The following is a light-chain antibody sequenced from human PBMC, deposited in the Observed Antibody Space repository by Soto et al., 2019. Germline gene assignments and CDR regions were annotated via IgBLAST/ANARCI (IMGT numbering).Light chain of an antibody. CDR3: MQPLQSWT. V-gene: IGKV2-28*01. Sequence: DFGRTQSPLSRPATPGKPASTSCRSSTSLLHSNGYNYLDWYLQKPGQSPQLLIYLGSNRASGVPDRFSGSGSGTDFTLKISRVEAEDVGVYYCMQPLQSWTFGQGTKVDIK. CDR2: LGS. J-gene: IGKJ1*01. CDR1: TSLLHSNGYNY.